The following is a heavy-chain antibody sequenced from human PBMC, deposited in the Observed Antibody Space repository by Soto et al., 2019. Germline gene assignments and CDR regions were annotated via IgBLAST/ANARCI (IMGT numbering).Heavy chain of an antibody. J-gene: IGHJ5*02. CDR2: INAYNGNT. CDR1: GYTFTSYG. V-gene: IGHV1-18*01. Sequence: QVQLVQSGAAVKKPGASVKVSCKASGYTFTSYGISWVRQAPGQGLEWMGWINAYNGNTNYAQKLQGRVTMTTDTSTSTTYMGLRSLRSDHPAVYFLSRVPPPFDPWGQGTLVTVSS. CDR3: SRVPPPFDP.